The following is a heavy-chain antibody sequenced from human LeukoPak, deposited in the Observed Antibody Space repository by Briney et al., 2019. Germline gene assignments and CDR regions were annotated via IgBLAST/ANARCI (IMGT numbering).Heavy chain of an antibody. CDR2: INHSGST. CDR3: ERGPYRSAIRGAYDS. CDR1: GGSFSGFY. D-gene: IGHD3-10*01. J-gene: IGHJ4*02. Sequence: SETLSLTCTVYGGSFSGFYWSWIRQPPGKGLESIGEINHSGSTNYNPSLKSRVTISLDTSKNHVSLKLSSVTAADTAVYYCERGPYRSAIRGAYDSWGQGTLVTVSS. V-gene: IGHV4-34*01.